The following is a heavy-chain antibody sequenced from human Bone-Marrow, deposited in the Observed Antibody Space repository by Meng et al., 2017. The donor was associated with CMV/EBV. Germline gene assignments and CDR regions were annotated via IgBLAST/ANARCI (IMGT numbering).Heavy chain of an antibody. J-gene: IGHJ4*02. V-gene: IGHV3-23*01. D-gene: IGHD3-9*01. CDR1: GFTFSSYA. CDR2: ISNSGGST. CDR3: AKILRYLDCYFDF. Sequence: LSLTCAASGFTFSSYAMSWVRQAPGKGLEWVLGISNSGGSTYYADSVKGRFTISRDNSKNTLYLQMNSLRAEDTAVYYCAKILRYLDCYFDFWGQGTLVTVSS.